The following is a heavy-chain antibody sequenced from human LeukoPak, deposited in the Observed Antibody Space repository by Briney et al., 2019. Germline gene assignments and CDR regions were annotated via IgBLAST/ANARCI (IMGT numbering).Heavy chain of an antibody. J-gene: IGHJ4*02. V-gene: IGHV4-61*02. Sequence: SETLSLTCTVSGDSISSGSYYYTWIRQSAGKGLEWIGRIYTSGSTNYNPSFESRLTISAGTSKNQFSLKLSSVTAADTAVYYCARWGLVRGRYADYWGQGTLVTVSS. CDR2: IYTSGST. CDR3: ARWGLVRGRYADY. CDR1: GDSISSGSYY. D-gene: IGHD3-10*01.